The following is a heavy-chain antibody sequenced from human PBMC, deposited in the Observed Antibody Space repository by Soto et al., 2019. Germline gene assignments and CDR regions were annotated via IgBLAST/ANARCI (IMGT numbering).Heavy chain of an antibody. CDR3: ARSDILTGYYYYYYGMDV. V-gene: IGHV1-3*01. Sequence: ASVKVSCKASGYTFTSYAMHWVRQAPGQRLEWMGWINAGNGNTKYSQKFQGRVTITRDTSASTAYMELSGLRSEDTAVYYCARSDILTGYYYYYYGMDVWGQGTTVTVSS. J-gene: IGHJ6*02. CDR2: INAGNGNT. CDR1: GYTFTSYA. D-gene: IGHD3-9*01.